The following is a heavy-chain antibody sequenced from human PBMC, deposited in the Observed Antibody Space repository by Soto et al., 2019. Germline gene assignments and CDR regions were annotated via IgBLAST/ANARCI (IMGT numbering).Heavy chain of an antibody. CDR1: GYAFTTYG. CDR3: ARGRYGDY. J-gene: IGHJ4*02. V-gene: IGHV1-18*01. CDR2: ISAHSGNT. D-gene: IGHD1-1*01. Sequence: QVHLVQSGAEVKKPGASVKVSCKGSGYAFTTYGITWVRQAPGQGLEWMGWISAHSGNTNYAQKLQSRATVNRDTSTSTAYMELRSLRSDDTAVYYCARGRYGDYWGQGALVTVSS.